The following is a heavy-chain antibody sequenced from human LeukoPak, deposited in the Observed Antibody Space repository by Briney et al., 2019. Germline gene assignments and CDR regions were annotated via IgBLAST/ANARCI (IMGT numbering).Heavy chain of an antibody. J-gene: IGHJ4*02. D-gene: IGHD6-6*01. CDR2: INSDGSST. V-gene: IGHV3-74*01. CDR3: ARVGRSQLAAYYFDY. CDR1: GFTFSSYW. Sequence: GGSLRPSCAASGFTFSSYWMHWVRQAPGKGLVWVSRINSDGSSTSYADSVKGRFTISRDNAKNTLYLQMNSLRAEDTAVYYCARVGRSQLAAYYFDYWGQGTLVTVSS.